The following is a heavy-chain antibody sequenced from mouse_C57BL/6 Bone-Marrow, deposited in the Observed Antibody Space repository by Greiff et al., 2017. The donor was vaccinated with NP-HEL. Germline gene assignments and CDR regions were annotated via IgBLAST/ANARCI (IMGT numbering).Heavy chain of an antibody. D-gene: IGHD1-1*01. Sequence: QVQLKESGAELARPGASVKLSCKASGYTFTSYGISWVKQRTGQGLEWIGEIYPRSGNTYYNEKFKGKATLTADKSSSTAYMELRSLTSEDSAVYFWARGYYGSSGFAYWGQGTLVTVSA. CDR3: ARGYYGSSGFAY. CDR2: IYPRSGNT. V-gene: IGHV1-81*01. CDR1: GYTFTSYG. J-gene: IGHJ3*01.